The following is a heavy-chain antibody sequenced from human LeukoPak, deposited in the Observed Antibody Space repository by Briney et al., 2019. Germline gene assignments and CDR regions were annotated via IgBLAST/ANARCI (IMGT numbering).Heavy chain of an antibody. V-gene: IGHV4-59*01. CDR1: GGAISSYY. CDR3: ARDGLYDSSGYYMDS. Sequence: SETLSLTCTVSGGAISSYYWGWIRQPPGKGLEWIGYIYYSGGTKYNPSRMSRVTISVDRAQSPFSLSLSSATAADTAVYYCARDGLYDSSGYYMDSWGQGTLVIVSS. J-gene: IGHJ4*02. CDR2: IYYSGGT. D-gene: IGHD3-22*01.